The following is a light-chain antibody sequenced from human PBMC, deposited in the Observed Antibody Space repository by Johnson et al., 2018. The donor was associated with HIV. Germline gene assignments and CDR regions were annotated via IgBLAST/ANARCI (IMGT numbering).Light chain of an antibody. CDR3: GTWDSSLSAYNYG. CDR2: ENN. V-gene: IGLV1-51*02. J-gene: IGLJ1*01. Sequence: QSVLTQPPSVSAAPGQKVTISCSGSSSNIGNNYVSWYQQFPGTAPKLLIYENNKRPSGIPDRFSGSKSGTSATLAITGLQTGDEAEYYCGTWDSSLSAYNYGVGSGTKVTVL. CDR1: SSNIGNNY.